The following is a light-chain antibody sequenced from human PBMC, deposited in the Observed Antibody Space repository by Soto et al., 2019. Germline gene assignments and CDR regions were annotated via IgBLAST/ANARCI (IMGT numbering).Light chain of an antibody. CDR2: GAS. Sequence: DIPMTQSPSTLSASVGDRVTITCRASQSINSWLAWYQQKPGKAPKILIYGASSLESGVPSRFSGSGSGTEFTLTISSLQPDDFATYYCQQYNSYSRAFGQGTKVEIK. CDR1: QSINSW. J-gene: IGKJ1*01. V-gene: IGKV1-5*01. CDR3: QQYNSYSRA.